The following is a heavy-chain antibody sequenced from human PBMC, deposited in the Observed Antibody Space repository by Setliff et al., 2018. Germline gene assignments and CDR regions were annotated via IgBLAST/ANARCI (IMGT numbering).Heavy chain of an antibody. V-gene: IGHV4-34*01. CDR3: ARDRQYCSSPTCYSSYFYYYGMDV. J-gene: IGHJ6*02. CDR2: IYHSGST. CDR1: GQSFSDYY. D-gene: IGHD2-2*02. Sequence: NPSETLSLTCAIYGQSFSDYYWSWVRQPPGRGLEWIGAIYHSGSTNYNPSLKSRVTISVDTSKNQFSLKLSSVTAADTAVYYCARDRQYCSSPTCYSSYFYYYGMDVWGQGTTVTVS.